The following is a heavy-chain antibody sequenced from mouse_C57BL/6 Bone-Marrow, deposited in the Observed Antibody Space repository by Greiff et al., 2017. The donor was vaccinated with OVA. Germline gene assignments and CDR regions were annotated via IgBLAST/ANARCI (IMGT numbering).Heavy chain of an antibody. Sequence: QVQLQQPGAELVMPGASVKLSCKASGYTFTSYWMHWVKQRPGQGLEWIGEIDPSDSYTNSNQKFKGKSTLTVDKSSSTAYMQLSSLTSEDSAVYYCARTPYGSSYGDYWGQGTTLTVSS. J-gene: IGHJ2*01. D-gene: IGHD1-1*01. V-gene: IGHV1-69*01. CDR2: IDPSDSYT. CDR1: GYTFTSYW. CDR3: ARTPYGSSYGDY.